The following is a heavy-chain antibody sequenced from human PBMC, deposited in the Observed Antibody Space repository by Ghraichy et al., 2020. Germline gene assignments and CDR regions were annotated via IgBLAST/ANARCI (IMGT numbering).Heavy chain of an antibody. D-gene: IGHD3-10*01. V-gene: IGHV3-33*01. CDR2: IWFDGSNK. CDR1: NFTFITYG. Sequence: GSLNISCTASNFTFITYGMHWVRQAPGKGLEWVADIWFDGSNKNYSDSVKGRFTISRDNSKNTLYLQMSSLRVEDTAVYYCAREPGGYALPYYYNYGMDVWGQGTMVTVS. J-gene: IGHJ6*02. CDR3: AREPGGYALPYYYNYGMDV.